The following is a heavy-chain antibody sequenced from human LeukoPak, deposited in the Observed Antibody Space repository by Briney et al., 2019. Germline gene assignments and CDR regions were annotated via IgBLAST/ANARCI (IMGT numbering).Heavy chain of an antibody. J-gene: IGHJ6*04. V-gene: IGHV3-48*04. CDR1: GFTFSSYR. D-gene: IGHD3-10*02. CDR2: ISSRGSTI. Sequence: GSLRLSCAASGFTFSSYRMNWVRQAPGKGLEWVSYISSRGSTIYYADSVKGRFTISRDNAKNSLYLQMNSLRAEDTAVYYCAELGITMIGGVWGKGTTVTISS. CDR3: AELGITMIGGV.